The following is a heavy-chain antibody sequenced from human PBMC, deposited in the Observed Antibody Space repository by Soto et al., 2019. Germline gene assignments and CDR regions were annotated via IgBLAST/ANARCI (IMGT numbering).Heavy chain of an antibody. CDR3: ANDFWSGYYIDY. D-gene: IGHD3-3*01. Sequence: GGSLRLSCAASGFTFSSYAMSWVRQAPGKGLEWVSAISGSGGSTYYADSVKGRFTISRDNSKNTLYLQMNSLRAEDTAVYYCANDFWSGYYIDYWGQGTLVTVSS. J-gene: IGHJ4*02. CDR2: ISGSGGST. V-gene: IGHV3-23*01. CDR1: GFTFSSYA.